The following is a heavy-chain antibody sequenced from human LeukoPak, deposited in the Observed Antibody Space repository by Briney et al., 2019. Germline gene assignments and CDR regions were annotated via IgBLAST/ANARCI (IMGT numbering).Heavy chain of an antibody. V-gene: IGHV3-21*01. J-gene: IGHJ4*02. Sequence: GGSLRLSCAASGFTFSSYSMNWVRQAPGKGLEWVSSISSSSSYIYYADSVKGRFTISRDNAKNSLYLQMNSLGAEDTAVYYCARDSGIAVAAEWGQGTLVTVSS. CDR1: GFTFSSYS. CDR2: ISSSSSYI. D-gene: IGHD6-19*01. CDR3: ARDSGIAVAAE.